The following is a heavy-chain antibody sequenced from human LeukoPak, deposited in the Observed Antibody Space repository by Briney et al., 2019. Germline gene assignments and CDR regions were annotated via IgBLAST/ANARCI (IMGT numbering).Heavy chain of an antibody. CDR2: VFYSGST. V-gene: IGHV4-59*01. J-gene: IGHJ4*02. Sequence: SETLSLTCTVDGGSISSYYWSWIRQPPGKGLEWIGYVFYSGSTNYNPSLKSRVTISVDMSKDQFSLKLTSVTAADTAVYYCAREVGDYVGVFDYWGQGTLVTVSS. CDR3: AREVGDYVGVFDY. D-gene: IGHD4-17*01. CDR1: GGSISSYY.